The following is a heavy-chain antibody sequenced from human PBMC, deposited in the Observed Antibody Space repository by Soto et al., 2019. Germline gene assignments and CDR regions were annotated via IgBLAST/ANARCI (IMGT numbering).Heavy chain of an antibody. CDR3: AKLYWNPRYFDY. V-gene: IGHV3-23*01. Sequence: GGSLRLSCVASGFTFTNVAMTWVRQAPGKGLEWVSSITDGGGSTDYADSVKGRFTISRDNSKSTLYLQMNNLRADDTAVDYCAKLYWNPRYFDYWGQGARVTVSS. CDR2: ITDGGGST. J-gene: IGHJ4*02. D-gene: IGHD1-1*01. CDR1: GFTFTNVA.